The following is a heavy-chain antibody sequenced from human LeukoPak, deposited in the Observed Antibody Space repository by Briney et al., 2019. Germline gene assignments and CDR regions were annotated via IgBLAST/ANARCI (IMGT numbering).Heavy chain of an antibody. J-gene: IGHJ4*02. CDR1: GGSISPYY. CDR3: ARDVGATRFDY. Sequence: SETLSLTCTVSGGSISPYYWSWIRQPPGKGLEWIGYIYYSGNTNYNPSLKSRVTISLDTSKNQFSLKLSSVTAADTAVYYCARDVGATRFDYWGQGTLVTVSS. D-gene: IGHD1-26*01. CDR2: IYYSGNT. V-gene: IGHV4-59*01.